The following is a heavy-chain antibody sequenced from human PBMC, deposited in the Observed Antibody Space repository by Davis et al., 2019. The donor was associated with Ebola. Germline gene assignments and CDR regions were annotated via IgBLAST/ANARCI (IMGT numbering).Heavy chain of an antibody. J-gene: IGHJ4*02. Sequence: PSETLSLTCTVSGVSISSSSDYWGWIRQPPGRGLEWVGPIYHIGSPYYNPSLKSRVTISVDTSKNQFSLNLKSVTAADTAVYYCARQASTGWYKLTFDYWAQGTLVTVSS. D-gene: IGHD6-13*01. CDR3: ARQASTGWYKLTFDY. CDR1: GVSISSSSDY. CDR2: IYHIGSP. V-gene: IGHV4-39*01.